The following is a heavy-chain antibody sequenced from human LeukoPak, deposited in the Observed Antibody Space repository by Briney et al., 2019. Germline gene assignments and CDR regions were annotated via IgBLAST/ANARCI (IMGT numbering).Heavy chain of an antibody. CDR2: IYHSGST. Sequence: SETLSLTCTVSGYSISSGYYWGWIRQPPGKGLEWIGSIYHSGSTYYNPSLKSRVTISVDTSKNQFSLKLSSVTAADTAVYYCTKGRGIWGQGTLVTVSS. CDR3: TKGRGI. CDR1: GYSISSGYY. D-gene: IGHD3-10*01. V-gene: IGHV4-38-2*02. J-gene: IGHJ4*02.